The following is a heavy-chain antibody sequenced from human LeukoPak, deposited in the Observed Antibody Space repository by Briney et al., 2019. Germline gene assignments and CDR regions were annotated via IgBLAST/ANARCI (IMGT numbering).Heavy chain of an antibody. CDR1: GGSISSSSYY. CDR2: IYYSRSI. V-gene: IGHV4-39*07. J-gene: IGHJ6*03. D-gene: IGHD2-15*01. CDR3: ARSVEGYCRGGSCYYYSYYMDV. Sequence: PSETLSLTCTVSGGSISSSSYYWGWIRQPPGKGLEWIGSIYYSRSIYYNPSLKSRVTISVDTSKNQFSLKLSSVTAADTAVYYCARSVEGYCRGGSCYYYSYYMDVWGKGTTVTVSS.